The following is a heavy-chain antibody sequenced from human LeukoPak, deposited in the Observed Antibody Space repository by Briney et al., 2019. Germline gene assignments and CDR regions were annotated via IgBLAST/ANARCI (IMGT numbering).Heavy chain of an antibody. Sequence: GGSLRLSCGVSGFSFGDYSMNWVRQTPKKGLEWLSSIDSSGAYIYYADSVKGRVTISRDNAKNSLFLQMSRLRAEDTAVYYCVGDQADTQFDSGEMIPHAHWGQGTLVIVSS. CDR1: GFSFGDYS. D-gene: IGHD5-24*01. CDR2: IDSSGAYI. CDR3: VGDQADTQFDSGEMIPHAH. V-gene: IGHV3-21*01. J-gene: IGHJ4*02.